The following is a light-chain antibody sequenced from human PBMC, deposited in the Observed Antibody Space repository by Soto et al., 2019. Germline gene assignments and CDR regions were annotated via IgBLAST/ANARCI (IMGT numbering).Light chain of an antibody. CDR1: RSISGT. Sequence: EIVMTQSPATLSVSPGGRATLSCRASRSISGTLAWYQQKPGQAPRLLIYGAFTRATGIPARFSGSGSGTEFTLTISSLQSEDFAVYYCQQYNNWPQTFGQGTKVDIK. V-gene: IGKV3-15*01. J-gene: IGKJ1*01. CDR2: GAF. CDR3: QQYNNWPQT.